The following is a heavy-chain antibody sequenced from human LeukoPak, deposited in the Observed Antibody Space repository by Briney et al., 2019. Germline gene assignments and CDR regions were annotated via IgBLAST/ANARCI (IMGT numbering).Heavy chain of an antibody. CDR3: AREGAGITGHYFDY. J-gene: IGHJ4*02. D-gene: IGHD3-3*01. Sequence: ASVKVSCKASGGTFSSYAISWVRQAPGQGLEWMGGIIPIFGTANYAQKFQGRVTITTDESTSTAYMELSSLRSEDTAVYYCAREGAGITGHYFDYWGQGTLVTVSS. CDR1: GGTFSSYA. CDR2: IIPIFGTA. V-gene: IGHV1-69*05.